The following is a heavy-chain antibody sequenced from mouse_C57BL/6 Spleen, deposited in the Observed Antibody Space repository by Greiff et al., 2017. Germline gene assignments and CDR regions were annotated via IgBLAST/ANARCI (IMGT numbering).Heavy chain of an antibody. D-gene: IGHD2-5*01. Sequence: DVHLVESGGGLVKPGGSLKLSCAASGFTFSDYGLHWVRQAPEKGLEWVAYISSGSSTIYYADTVKGRFAISRDNAKNTLFLQMTSLRSEDTAMYYCARCYSNYVGYAMDYWGQGTSVTVSS. V-gene: IGHV5-17*01. CDR1: GFTFSDYG. CDR2: ISSGSSTI. CDR3: ARCYSNYVGYAMDY. J-gene: IGHJ4*01.